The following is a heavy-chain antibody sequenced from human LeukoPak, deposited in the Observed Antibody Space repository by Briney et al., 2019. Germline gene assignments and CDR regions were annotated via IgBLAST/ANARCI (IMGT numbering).Heavy chain of an antibody. CDR2: ISGSGGST. CDR3: ARQGAATGTDAFDI. V-gene: IGHV3-23*01. CDR1: GFTFSSYA. Sequence: GGSLRLSCAASGFTFSSYAMSWVRQAPGKGLEWVSAISGSGGSTYYADSVRGRFTISRDNAKNSLYLQMNSLRAEDTAVYSCARQGAATGTDAFDIWGQGTVVTVSS. J-gene: IGHJ3*02. D-gene: IGHD6-13*01.